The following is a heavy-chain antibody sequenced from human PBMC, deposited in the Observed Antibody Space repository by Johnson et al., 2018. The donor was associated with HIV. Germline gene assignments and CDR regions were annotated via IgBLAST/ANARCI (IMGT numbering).Heavy chain of an antibody. CDR2: IFSVGDV. Sequence: MLLVESGGGLVQPGGSLRLSCAASGITVGTNYMSWVRQAPGKGLEWVSVIFSVGDVYYADSVKGRFTISRDNSKNMVYLQMNSLRPEDTAVYYCARDFRWLHAFDIWGQGTMVTVSA. CDR1: GITVGTNY. V-gene: IGHV3-66*02. CDR3: ARDFRWLHAFDI. J-gene: IGHJ3*02. D-gene: IGHD5-24*01.